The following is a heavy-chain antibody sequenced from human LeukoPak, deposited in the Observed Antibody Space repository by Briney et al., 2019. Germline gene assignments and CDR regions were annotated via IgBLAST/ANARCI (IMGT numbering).Heavy chain of an antibody. J-gene: IGHJ4*02. CDR3: ARGRSYYYDSSRVSYFDY. Sequence: TSETLSLTCAVYGGSFSGYYWSWIRQPPGKGLEWIGEINHSGSTNYNPSLKSRVTISVDTSKNQFSLKLSSVTAADTAVYYCARGRSYYYDSSRVSYFDYWGQGTLVTVSS. CDR2: INHSGST. V-gene: IGHV4-34*01. D-gene: IGHD3-22*01. CDR1: GGSFSGYY.